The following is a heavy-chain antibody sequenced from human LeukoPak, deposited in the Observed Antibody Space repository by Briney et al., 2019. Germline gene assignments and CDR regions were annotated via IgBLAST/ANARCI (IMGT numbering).Heavy chain of an antibody. CDR2: IHNTGNT. CDR1: GASTSSGSYL. J-gene: IGHJ5*02. D-gene: IGHD2-2*01. CDR3: ARAVGIVVIPTALEDNWFDP. V-gene: IGHV4-31*03. Sequence: PSQTLSLTCTVSGASTSSGSYLWSWIRQHPGRGLEWIGDIHNTGNTFYNPSLQSRVTISVDTSKNQFSLKVTSVTAADTAVYFCARAVGIVVIPTALEDNWFDPWGQGTLVTVSS.